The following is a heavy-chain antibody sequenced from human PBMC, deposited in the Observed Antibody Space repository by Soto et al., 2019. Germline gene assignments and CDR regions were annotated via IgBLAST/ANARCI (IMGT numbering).Heavy chain of an antibody. CDR2: IYPGDSDT. J-gene: IGHJ6*02. V-gene: IGHV5-51*01. Sequence: GESLKISFKGSGYSFTSNWIGWVRQMPGKGLEWMGIIYPGDSDTRYSPSFQGQVTISADKSISTAYLQWSSLKASDTAMYYCARGGEWENYYYYGMDVWGQGTTVTVSS. CDR1: GYSFTSNW. D-gene: IGHD1-26*01. CDR3: ARGGEWENYYYYGMDV.